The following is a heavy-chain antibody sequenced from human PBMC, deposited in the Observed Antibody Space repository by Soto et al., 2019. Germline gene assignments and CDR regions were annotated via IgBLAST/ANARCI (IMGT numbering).Heavy chain of an antibody. J-gene: IGHJ5*02. Sequence: GGSLRLSCAASGFTFSSYGMHWVRQAPGKGLEWVAVISYDGSNKYYADSVKGRFTISRDNSKNTLYLQMNSLRAEDTAVYYCAKDPLYGDYVSWFDPWGQGTLVTVSS. CDR1: GFTFSSYG. CDR3: AKDPLYGDYVSWFDP. CDR2: ISYDGSNK. V-gene: IGHV3-30*18. D-gene: IGHD4-17*01.